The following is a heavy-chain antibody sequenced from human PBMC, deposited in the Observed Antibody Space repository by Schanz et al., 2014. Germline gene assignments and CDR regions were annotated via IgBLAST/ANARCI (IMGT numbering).Heavy chain of an antibody. CDR1: GFTFFGSFA. CDR2: MSGSGSTA. D-gene: IGHD3-10*01. V-gene: IGHV3-23*01. CDR3: AKDQGSYGSGSYSYFDY. Sequence: EVQLLESGGGLVQPGGSLRLSCVASGFTFFGSFAMSWVRQAPGKGLEWVSGMSGSGSTADYADSVKGRFTISRDNSKNTLYLQMNSLRAEDTAVYYCAKDQGSYGSGSYSYFDYWGQGTLATVSS. J-gene: IGHJ4*02.